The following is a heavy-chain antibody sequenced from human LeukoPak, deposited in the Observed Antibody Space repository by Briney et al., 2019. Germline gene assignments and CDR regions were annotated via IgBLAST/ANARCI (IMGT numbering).Heavy chain of an antibody. CDR1: ENIFNRYD. D-gene: IGHD2-15*01. Sequence: ASVKVSCKAPENIFNRYDINWVRQAPGQGLEWMGWTNPSSGNTGYAHKFQGRVTMTRTPSTSTAYMELSSLRSEDTAVYYCAFRYCTGGSCPSPFDYWGQGTLITVSS. V-gene: IGHV1-8*01. CDR2: TNPSSGNT. J-gene: IGHJ4*02. CDR3: AFRYCTGGSCPSPFDY.